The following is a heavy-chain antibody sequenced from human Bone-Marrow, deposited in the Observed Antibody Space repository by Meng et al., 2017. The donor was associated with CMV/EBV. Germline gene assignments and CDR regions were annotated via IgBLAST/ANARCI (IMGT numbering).Heavy chain of an antibody. J-gene: IGHJ4*02. CDR3: ARPYCSGGSCYGAPLDY. Sequence: KVSCKGSGYSFTSYWIGWVRQMPGKGLEWMGIIYPGDSDTRYSPSFQGQVTISADKSISTAYLQWSSLKASDTAMYYCARPYCSGGSCYGAPLDYWGQGTLVTVSS. V-gene: IGHV5-51*01. CDR1: GYSFTSYW. D-gene: IGHD2-15*01. CDR2: IYPGDSDT.